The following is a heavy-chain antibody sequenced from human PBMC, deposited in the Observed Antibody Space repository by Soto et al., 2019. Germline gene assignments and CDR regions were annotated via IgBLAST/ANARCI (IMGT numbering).Heavy chain of an antibody. V-gene: IGHV3-11*01. Sequence: XGSLTLTFAASGFTVSDSYMSWIRQAPGKGLEWVSYISNSVRTIDYADSVKGRFTISRDNAKNSLHLQMSSLRADDTAVYYCARVNRDHAGVLASDIWGQGTMVTVSS. CDR3: ARVNRDHAGVLASDI. D-gene: IGHD3-10*01. CDR1: GFTVSDSY. CDR2: ISNSVRTI. J-gene: IGHJ3*02.